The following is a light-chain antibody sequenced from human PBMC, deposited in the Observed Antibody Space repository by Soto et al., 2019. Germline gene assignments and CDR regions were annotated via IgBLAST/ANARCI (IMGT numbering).Light chain of an antibody. Sequence: EIVLTQSPATLSLSPGERATLSCRASQSVSSYLAWYQQKPGQAPRLLIYDASNRATGIPARFSGSGSGTDFTLTISSLEPDDVAVYYCQQRSNWPLFTFGPGTKVDIK. CDR1: QSVSSY. CDR3: QQRSNWPLFT. V-gene: IGKV3-11*01. J-gene: IGKJ3*01. CDR2: DAS.